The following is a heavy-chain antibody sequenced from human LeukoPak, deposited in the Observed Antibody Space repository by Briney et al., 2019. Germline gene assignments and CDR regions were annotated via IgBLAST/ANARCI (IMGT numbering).Heavy chain of an antibody. Sequence: SETLSLTCTVSGGSISSSSYYWGWIRQPPGKGLEWIGSIYYSGSTYYNPSLKSRVTISVDTSKNQFSLKLSSVTAADTAVYYCARAAAAGTIRYNWFDPWGQGTLVTVSS. CDR2: IYYSGST. CDR3: ARAAAAGTIRYNWFDP. CDR1: GGSISSSSYY. J-gene: IGHJ5*02. D-gene: IGHD6-13*01. V-gene: IGHV4-39*01.